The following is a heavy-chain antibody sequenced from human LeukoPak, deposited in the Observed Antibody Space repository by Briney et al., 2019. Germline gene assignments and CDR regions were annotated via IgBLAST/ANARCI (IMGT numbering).Heavy chain of an antibody. V-gene: IGHV4-31*03. J-gene: IGHJ4*02. Sequence: SSETLSLTCTVSGGSISSGGYYWSWIRQHPGKGLEWIGYIYYSGSTYYNPSLKSRVTISVDTSKNQFSLKLSSVTAADTAVYYCARSLYYTVGFTSAPDYWGQGTLVTVSS. D-gene: IGHD3-3*01. CDR2: IYYSGST. CDR1: GGSISSGGYY. CDR3: ARSLYYTVGFTSAPDY.